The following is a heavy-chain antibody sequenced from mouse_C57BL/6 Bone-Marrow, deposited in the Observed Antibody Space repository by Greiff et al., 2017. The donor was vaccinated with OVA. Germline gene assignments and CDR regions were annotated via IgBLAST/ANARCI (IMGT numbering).Heavy chain of an antibody. V-gene: IGHV5-6*02. CDR3: ARRKITRYVDV. J-gene: IGHJ1*03. CDR2: ISSGGSYT. D-gene: IGHD2-4*01. Sequence: EVKLVESGGDLVKPGGSLTLSCAASGFTFSSYGMSWVRQTPDKRLEWVATISSGGSYTYSPDSVKGRFTISRDNAKNTLYLQMSSLKSEDTAMDYSARRKITRYVDVWGTGTTVTVSS. CDR1: GFTFSSYG.